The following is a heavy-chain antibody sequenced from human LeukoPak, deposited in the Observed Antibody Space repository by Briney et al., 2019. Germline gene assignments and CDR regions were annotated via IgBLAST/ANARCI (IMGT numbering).Heavy chain of an antibody. J-gene: IGHJ4*02. D-gene: IGHD2-2*01. CDR2: IHSSGTT. Sequence: SETLSLTCTVSGGSISTYYWSWIRQPAGKGLEWIGRIHSSGTTHYNPSLRSRVTLSMDTSKNQFSLKLSSVTAADTAVYYCGRLNLPAVSGAFDYWGQGTLATVSS. CDR3: GRLNLPAVSGAFDY. V-gene: IGHV4-4*07. CDR1: GGSISTYY.